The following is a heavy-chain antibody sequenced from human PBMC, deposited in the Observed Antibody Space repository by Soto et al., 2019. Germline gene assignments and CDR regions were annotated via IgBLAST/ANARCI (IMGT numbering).Heavy chain of an antibody. CDR1: GGSISSYY. V-gene: IGHV4-59*01. CDR3: ARGPEDYSDSCGYQFDP. J-gene: IGHJ5*02. CDR2: IYYSGST. D-gene: IGHD3-22*01. Sequence: PSETLSLTCTVSGGSISSYYWSWIRQPPGKGLEWIGYIYYSGSTNYNPSLKSRVTISVDTSKNQFSLKLSSVTAADTAVYYCARGPEDYSDSCGYQFDPWGQGTLVAVSS.